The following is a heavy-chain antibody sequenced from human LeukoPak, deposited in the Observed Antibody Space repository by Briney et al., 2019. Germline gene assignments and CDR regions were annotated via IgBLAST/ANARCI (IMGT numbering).Heavy chain of an antibody. CDR1: GYTFTSYG. J-gene: IGHJ6*02. CDR3: ARGMTRGDKDYYYYGMDV. CDR2: ISAYNGNT. Sequence: ASVKVSCKASGYTFTSYGISWVRQAPGQGLEWMGWISAYNGNTNYAQKLQGRVTMTTDTSTSTAYMELRSLRSDDTAVYYSARGMTRGDKDYYYYGMDVWGQGTTVTVSS. V-gene: IGHV1-18*01.